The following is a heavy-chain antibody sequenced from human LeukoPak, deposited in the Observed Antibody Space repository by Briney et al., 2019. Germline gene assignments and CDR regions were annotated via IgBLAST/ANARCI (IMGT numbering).Heavy chain of an antibody. Sequence: ASVTVSFTAAGYTFTSYYIHWVWHAPGQGLGWMGVINPSGGSTTYAQKFQGRVTMTRDTSTSTVYMEVSSLRSADTALYFCARDPEANWAFFDHWGQGALVTVSS. D-gene: IGHD7-27*01. CDR1: GYTFTSYY. CDR3: ARDPEANWAFFDH. CDR2: INPSGGST. V-gene: IGHV1-46*01. J-gene: IGHJ4*02.